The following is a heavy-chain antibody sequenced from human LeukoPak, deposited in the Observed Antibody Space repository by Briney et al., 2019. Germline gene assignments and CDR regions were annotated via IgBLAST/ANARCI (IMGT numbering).Heavy chain of an antibody. CDR1: GDSISSSSYY. CDR2: IYYSGRT. V-gene: IGHV4-39*02. J-gene: IGHJ1*01. D-gene: IGHD3-22*01. CDR3: AILRYYDRTGSFD. Sequence: SETLSLTCTVSGDSISSSSYYWGWIRQPPGKGLEWIGDIYYSGRTYYNLSLRNRVSISLDTSKNRFSLTLTSVTAADTAVYYCAILRYYDRTGSFDWGRGSLVIVSS.